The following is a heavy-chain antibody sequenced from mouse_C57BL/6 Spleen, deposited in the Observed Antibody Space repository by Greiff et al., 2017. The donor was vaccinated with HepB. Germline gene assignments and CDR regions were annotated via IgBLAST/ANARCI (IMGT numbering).Heavy chain of an antibody. V-gene: IGHV6-3*01. CDR3: TEGDYDYDGGY. J-gene: IGHJ2*01. CDR1: GFTFSNYW. D-gene: IGHD2-4*01. Sequence: EVQLQESGGGLVQPGGSMKLSCVASGFTFSNYWMNWVRQSPEKGLEWVAQIRLKSDNYATHYAESVKGRFTISRDDSKSSVYLQMNNLRAEDTGIYYCTEGDYDYDGGYWGQGTTLTVSS. CDR2: IRLKSDNYAT.